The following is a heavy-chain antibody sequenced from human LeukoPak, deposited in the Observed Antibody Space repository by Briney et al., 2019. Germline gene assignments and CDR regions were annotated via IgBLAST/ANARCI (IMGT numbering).Heavy chain of an antibody. CDR1: GFTFSDYY. V-gene: IGHV3-11*03. Sequence: PGGSLRLSCAASGFTFSDYYMSWIRQAPGKGLEWVSYITSSTYTYYTDSVKGRFTISRDNAKNSMYLQMNSLRAEDTAVYYCARISGSYVFDYWGQGTLATVSS. D-gene: IGHD1-26*01. J-gene: IGHJ4*02. CDR2: ITSSTYT. CDR3: ARISGSYVFDY.